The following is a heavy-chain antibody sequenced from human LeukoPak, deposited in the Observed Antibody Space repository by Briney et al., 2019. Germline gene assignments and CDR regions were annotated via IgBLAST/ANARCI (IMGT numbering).Heavy chain of an antibody. CDR2: IYYSGST. CDR1: GGSISSSSYY. CDR3: ARGQWELQHLEYFQH. V-gene: IGHV4-39*01. J-gene: IGHJ1*01. Sequence: SETLSLTCTVSGGSISSSSYYWGWIRQPPGKGLEWIGSIYYSGSTYYNPSLKSRVTISVDTSKNQFSLKLSSVTAADTAVYYCARGQWELQHLEYFQHWGQGTLVTVSS. D-gene: IGHD1-26*01.